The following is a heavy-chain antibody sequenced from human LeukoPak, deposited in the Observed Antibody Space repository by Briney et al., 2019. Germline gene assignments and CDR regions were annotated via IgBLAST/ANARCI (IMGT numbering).Heavy chain of an antibody. CDR3: ARRGGGDLGVSDWFDP. CDR1: GGSISSSNW. J-gene: IGHJ5*02. CDR2: INHSGST. D-gene: IGHD2-21*02. Sequence: SGTLSLTCAVSGGSISSSNWWSWVRQPPGKGLEWIGEINHSGSTNYNPSLKSRVTISVDTSKNQFSLKLSSVTAADTAVYYCARRGGGDLGVSDWFDPWGQGTLVTVSS. V-gene: IGHV4-4*02.